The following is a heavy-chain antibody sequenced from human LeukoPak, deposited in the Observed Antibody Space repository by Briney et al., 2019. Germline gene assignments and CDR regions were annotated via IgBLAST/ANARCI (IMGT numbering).Heavy chain of an antibody. J-gene: IGHJ4*02. Sequence: GGSLRLSCAASGFTFSSYWMSWVRQAPGKGLEWVSAISGSGGSTYYADSVKGRFTISRDNSKNTLYLQMNSLRAEDTAVYYCAKDPRYNWNYLFDYWGQGTLVTVSS. CDR2: ISGSGGST. V-gene: IGHV3-23*01. D-gene: IGHD1-7*01. CDR1: GFTFSSYW. CDR3: AKDPRYNWNYLFDY.